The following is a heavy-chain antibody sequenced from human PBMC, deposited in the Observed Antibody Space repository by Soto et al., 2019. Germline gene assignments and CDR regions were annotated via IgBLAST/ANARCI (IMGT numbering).Heavy chain of an antibody. D-gene: IGHD6-13*01. CDR3: VFHVAYSRTWYLDS. V-gene: IGHV5-51*01. CDR1: GNSFSSYW. Sequence: GESLKISCQGSGNSFSSYWIGWVRQVPGKGLEWMGIIYPGDSDIRYSPSLQGQVTISADKSISTAYLQWSSLKASDTAMYYCVFHVAYSRTWYLDSWGQGILVTVFS. J-gene: IGHJ4*02. CDR2: IYPGDSDI.